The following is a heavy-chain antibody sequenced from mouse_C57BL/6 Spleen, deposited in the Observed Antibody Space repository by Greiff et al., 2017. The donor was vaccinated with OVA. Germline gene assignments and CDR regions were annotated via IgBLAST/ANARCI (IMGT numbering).Heavy chain of an antibody. CDR2: ISDGGSYT. CDR1: GFTFSSYA. Sequence: EVHLVESGGGLVKPGGSLKLSCAASGFTFSSYAMSWVRQTPEKRLEWVATISDGGSYTYYPDNVKGRFTISRDNAKNNLYLQMSHLKSEDTAMYYCARDSHYYGSSYDDYWGQGTTLTVSS. J-gene: IGHJ2*01. D-gene: IGHD1-1*01. CDR3: ARDSHYYGSSYDDY. V-gene: IGHV5-4*01.